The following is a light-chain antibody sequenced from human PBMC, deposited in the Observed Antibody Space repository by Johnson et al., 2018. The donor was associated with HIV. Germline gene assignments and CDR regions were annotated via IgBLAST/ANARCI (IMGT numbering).Light chain of an antibody. J-gene: IGLJ1*01. CDR2: DNN. CDR3: GTWDTSLSAYV. V-gene: IGLV1-51*01. CDR1: SSNIGNNY. Sequence: QAVLTQPPSVSAAPGQKVTISCSGSSSNIGNNYVSWYQQLPGTAPQLLIYDNNKRPSGIPDRFSGSKSGTSATLGITGLQTGDASDYYCGTWDTSLSAYVFGTGTKVTVL.